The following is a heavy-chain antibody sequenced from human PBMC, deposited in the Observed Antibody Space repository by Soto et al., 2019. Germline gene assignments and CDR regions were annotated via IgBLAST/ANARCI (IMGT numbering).Heavy chain of an antibody. CDR1: GGSFSGYY. V-gene: IGHV4-34*01. D-gene: IGHD4-17*01. CDR2: INHSGST. CDR3: ARGSSGYDTVTTPTSRLDY. J-gene: IGHJ4*02. Sequence: QVQLQQWGAGLLKPSETLSLTCAVYGGSFSGYYWSWIRQPPGKGLECIGEINHSGSTNYNPSLKSRVTIAVDTSQNQFSLKLSSVTAADTAVYYCARGSSGYDTVTTPTSRLDYWGQGTLVTVSS.